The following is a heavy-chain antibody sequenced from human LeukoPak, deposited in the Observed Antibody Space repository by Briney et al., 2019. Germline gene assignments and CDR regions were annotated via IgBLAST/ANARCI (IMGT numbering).Heavy chain of an antibody. CDR3: ARGGIQLIDY. J-gene: IGHJ4*02. D-gene: IGHD5-18*01. V-gene: IGHV1-8*03. CDR2: MNPNSGNT. CDR1: GGTFSSYT. Sequence: ASVKVSCKASGGTFSSYTISWVRQATGQGLEWMGWMNPNSGNTGYAQKFQGRVTITRNTSISTAYMELSSLRSEDTAVYYCARGGIQLIDYWGQGTLVTVSS.